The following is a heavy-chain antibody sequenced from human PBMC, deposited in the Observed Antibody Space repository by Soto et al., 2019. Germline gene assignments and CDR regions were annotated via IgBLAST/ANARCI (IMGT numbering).Heavy chain of an antibody. V-gene: IGHV4-4*02. CDR1: GGSISSSNW. D-gene: IGHD6-6*01. J-gene: IGHJ5*02. CDR3: ARTARPPRSWFDP. CDR2: IYHSGST. Sequence: SETLSLTCAVSGGSISSSNWWSWVRQPPGKGLEWIGEIYHSGSTNYNPSLKSRVTISVDTSKNQFSLKLSSVTAADTAVYYCARTARPPRSWFDPWGQGTLVTVSS.